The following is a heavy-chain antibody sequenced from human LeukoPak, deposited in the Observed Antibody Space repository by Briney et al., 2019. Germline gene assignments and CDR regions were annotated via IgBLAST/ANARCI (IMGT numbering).Heavy chain of an antibody. J-gene: IGHJ3*01. D-gene: IGHD3-16*01. CDR2: IYYSGSP. CDR1: GGSISSSSYY. Sequence: SETLSLTCTVSGGSISSSSYYWGWIRQPPGKGLEWIGSIYYSGSPYYNPSLKSRVTISVETSKNQFSLKLGSVTAAETAVYYCAHFRGGSFDFWGQGTMVTVSS. CDR3: AHFRGGSFDF. V-gene: IGHV4-39*01.